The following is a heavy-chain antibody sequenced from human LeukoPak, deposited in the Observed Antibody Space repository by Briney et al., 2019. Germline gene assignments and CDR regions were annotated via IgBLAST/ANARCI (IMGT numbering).Heavy chain of an antibody. J-gene: IGHJ3*02. Sequence: PGGSLRLSCAASGFTFSSYGMSWVRQAPGKGLEWVSAISGSGGSTYYADSVKGRFTISRDNSKNTLYLQMNSLRAEDTAVYYCAKALDYYDSRYKTGWDPDAFDIWGQGTMVTVSS. CDR1: GFTFSSYG. CDR2: ISGSGGST. D-gene: IGHD3-22*01. V-gene: IGHV3-23*01. CDR3: AKALDYYDSRYKTGWDPDAFDI.